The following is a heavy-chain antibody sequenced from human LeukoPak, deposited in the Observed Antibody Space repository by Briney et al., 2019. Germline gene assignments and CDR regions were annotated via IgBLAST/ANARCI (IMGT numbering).Heavy chain of an antibody. CDR3: ARVTRIQLWPDI. Sequence: SETLSLTCAVYGGSFSGYYWSWIRQPAGKGLEWIGRIYTSGSTNYNPSLKRRVTISEDTSKNQFSLKLSSVTAADTAVYYCARVTRIQLWPDIWGQGTMVTVSS. CDR1: GGSFSGYY. CDR2: IYTSGST. J-gene: IGHJ3*02. V-gene: IGHV4-59*10. D-gene: IGHD5-18*01.